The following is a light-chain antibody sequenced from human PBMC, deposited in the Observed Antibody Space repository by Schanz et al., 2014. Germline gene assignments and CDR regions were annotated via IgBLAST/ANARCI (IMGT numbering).Light chain of an antibody. J-gene: IGKJ1*01. V-gene: IGKV1-5*03. Sequence: IQMTQSPSTLSASVGDRVTISCRASQSVSRWLAWYHQKPGTAPKILIYKASSLQSDVPSRFSASGSGTEFTLTISSLQPDDFATYYCQQYNTYSPWTFGQGTKVEIK. CDR1: QSVSRW. CDR2: KAS. CDR3: QQYNTYSPWT.